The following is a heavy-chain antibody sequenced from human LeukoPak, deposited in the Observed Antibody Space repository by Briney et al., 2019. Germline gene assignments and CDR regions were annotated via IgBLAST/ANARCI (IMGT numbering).Heavy chain of an antibody. D-gene: IGHD2-2*01. J-gene: IGHJ4*02. CDR1: GGSISSYY. V-gene: IGHV4-59*01. CDR2: VYYSGNT. CDR3: ARDCSSTSCGFDY. Sequence: SQTLSLTCTVSGGSISSYYWSWIRQPPGKGLEWIGYVYYSGNTNYNPSLKSRVTISIDTSKNQFSLKLSSVTAADTAVYYCARDCSSTSCGFDYWGQGTLVTVSS.